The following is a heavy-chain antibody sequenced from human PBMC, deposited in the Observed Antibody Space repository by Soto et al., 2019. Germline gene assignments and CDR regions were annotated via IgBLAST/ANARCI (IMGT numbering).Heavy chain of an antibody. CDR3: ASFRPGGWYFDY. J-gene: IGHJ4*02. Sequence: GGSLRLSCAASGFTFSSYWMHWVRQAPGKGLVWVSRINSDGSSTSYADSVKGRFTISRDNAKNTLYLQMNSLRAEDTAVYYCASFRPGGWYFDYWGQGTLVTVSS. V-gene: IGHV3-74*01. D-gene: IGHD3-16*01. CDR1: GFTFSSYW. CDR2: INSDGSST.